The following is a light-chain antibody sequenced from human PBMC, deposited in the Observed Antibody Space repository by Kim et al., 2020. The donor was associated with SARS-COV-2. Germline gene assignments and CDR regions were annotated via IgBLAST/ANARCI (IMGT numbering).Light chain of an antibody. V-gene: IGLV3-1*01. CDR1: KLGDKY. CDR2: QDS. CDR3: QAWDSSTVV. Sequence: GSPGQTASITCSGEKLGDKYACWYQQKPGQSPVLVIYQDSKRPSGIPERFSGSNSGNTATLTISGTQAMDEADYYCQAWDSSTVVFGGGTQLTVL. J-gene: IGLJ2*01.